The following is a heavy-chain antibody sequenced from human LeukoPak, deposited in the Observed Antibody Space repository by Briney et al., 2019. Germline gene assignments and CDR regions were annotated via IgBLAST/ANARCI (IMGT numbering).Heavy chain of an antibody. J-gene: IGHJ4*02. CDR1: GDSISSSNYY. D-gene: IGHD2-2*02. Sequence: PSETLSLTCTVSGDSISSSNYYWGWIRQPPGKGLEWIGSIYYSGSTYYNPSLKSRVTISLDTSKNQFSLKLSSVTAADTAVYYCARGLDSGLYCSGTSCYNALSHYWGQGTLVTVSS. CDR2: IYYSGST. V-gene: IGHV4-39*07. CDR3: ARGLDSGLYCSGTSCYNALSHY.